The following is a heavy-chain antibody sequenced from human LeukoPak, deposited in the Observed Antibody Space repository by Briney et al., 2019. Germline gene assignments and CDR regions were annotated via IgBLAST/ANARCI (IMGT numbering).Heavy chain of an antibody. CDR1: GFTFNNYA. CDR3: AMILWFGDEGY. V-gene: IGHV3-23*01. D-gene: IGHD3-10*01. CDR2: ISGSGGNT. Sequence: PGGSLRLSCAASGFTFNNYAMSWVRQAPGKRPEWVSTISGSGGNTYYADSVKGRFTISRDNSKNTLYLQMNSLRAEDTAVYYCAMILWFGDEGYWGQGTLVTVSS. J-gene: IGHJ4*02.